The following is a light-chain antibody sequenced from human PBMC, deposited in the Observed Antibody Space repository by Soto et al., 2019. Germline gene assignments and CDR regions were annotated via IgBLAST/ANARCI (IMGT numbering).Light chain of an antibody. CDR2: DAS. V-gene: IGKV3-15*01. CDR3: QQYNNWPPIT. Sequence: GERATLSCRASQSVRSKLAWYQQKPGQAPRLLIYDASTRATGIPARFSGSGSGTEFTLTISSLQSEDFAVYYCQQYNNWPPITFGQGTRLEIK. CDR1: QSVRSK. J-gene: IGKJ5*01.